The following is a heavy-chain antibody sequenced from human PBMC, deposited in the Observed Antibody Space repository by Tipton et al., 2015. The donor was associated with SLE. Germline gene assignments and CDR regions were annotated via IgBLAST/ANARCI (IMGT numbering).Heavy chain of an antibody. Sequence: LRLSCTVSGGSISSGSYYWSWIRQPAGKGLEWIGRIYTSGSTNYNPSLKSRVTISVDTSKNQFSLKLSSVTAADTAVYYCARVAAAVPGWFDPWGQGTLVTVSS. D-gene: IGHD6-13*01. CDR2: IYTSGST. CDR3: ARVAAAVPGWFDP. CDR1: GGSISSGSYY. V-gene: IGHV4-61*02. J-gene: IGHJ5*02.